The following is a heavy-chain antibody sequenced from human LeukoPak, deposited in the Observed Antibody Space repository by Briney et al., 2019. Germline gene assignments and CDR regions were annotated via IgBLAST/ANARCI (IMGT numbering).Heavy chain of an antibody. J-gene: IGHJ4*02. V-gene: IGHV1-8*01. CDR3: ARGSGYHFDY. CDR1: GYTFTNYD. D-gene: IGHD5-12*01. Sequence: ASVKVSRKASGYTFTNYDINWVRQATGQGLEWMGWMNPNSGNTGYAQKFQGRVTMTRNTSIRTANMELSSLRSEDTAVYYCARGSGYHFDYWGQGTLVTVSS. CDR2: MNPNSGNT.